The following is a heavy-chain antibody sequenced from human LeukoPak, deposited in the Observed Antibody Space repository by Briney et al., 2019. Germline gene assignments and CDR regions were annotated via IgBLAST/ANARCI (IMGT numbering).Heavy chain of an antibody. CDR2: INAGNGNT. Sequence: ASVKVSCKASGYTFTSYAMHWVRQAPGQRLEWMGWINAGNGNTKYSQKFQGRVTITRDTSASTVNMELSSLTSADTAVYYCARDGLNEPNDYGDYSRGGRPYYYYYGMDVWGQGTTVTVSS. J-gene: IGHJ6*02. V-gene: IGHV1-3*01. CDR3: ARDGLNEPNDYGDYSRGGRPYYYYYGMDV. D-gene: IGHD4-17*01. CDR1: GYTFTSYA.